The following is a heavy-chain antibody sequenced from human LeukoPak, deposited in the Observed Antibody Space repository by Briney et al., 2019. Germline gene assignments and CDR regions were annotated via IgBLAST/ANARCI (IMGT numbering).Heavy chain of an antibody. J-gene: IGHJ5*02. D-gene: IGHD3-22*01. Sequence: GGSLRLSCAASGFTFSSYSMNWVRQAPGKGLEWVSSISSSSYIYYADSVKGRFIISRDNAKNSLYLQMNSLRAEDTAVYYCARDKHYDSSGYMGNWFDPWGQGTLVTVSS. CDR2: ISSSSYI. CDR3: ARDKHYDSSGYMGNWFDP. V-gene: IGHV3-21*01. CDR1: GFTFSSYS.